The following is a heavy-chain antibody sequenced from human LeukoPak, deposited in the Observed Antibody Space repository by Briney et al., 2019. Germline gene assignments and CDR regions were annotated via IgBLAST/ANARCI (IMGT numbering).Heavy chain of an antibody. D-gene: IGHD3-9*01. CDR2: ISGSGGST. V-gene: IGHV3-23*01. Sequence: PGGSLRLSCAASGFTFSNYAMSWVRQAPGKGLEWVSGISGSGGSTYYADSVKGRFIISRDNSKNTLYLQMNSLRVEDTAVYYCARGAYYNVLTGFKSRFLGFDYWGQGTLVTVSS. CDR1: GFTFSNYA. CDR3: ARGAYYNVLTGFKSRFLGFDY. J-gene: IGHJ4*02.